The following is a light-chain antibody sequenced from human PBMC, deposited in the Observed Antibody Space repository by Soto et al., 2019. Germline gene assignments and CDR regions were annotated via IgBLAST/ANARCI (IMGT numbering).Light chain of an antibody. CDR3: KQRSNLIT. V-gene: IGKV3-11*01. Sequence: VLTHSPAARDTSPGGRSTRSCRASQSVSSYLAWYQQKPGQAPRLLIYDESNRATGSPARFSGSGSGTDFTLTISSLEPEDFAVYYRKQRSNLITFGQGQQLEIK. CDR1: QSVSSY. CDR2: DES. J-gene: IGKJ5*01.